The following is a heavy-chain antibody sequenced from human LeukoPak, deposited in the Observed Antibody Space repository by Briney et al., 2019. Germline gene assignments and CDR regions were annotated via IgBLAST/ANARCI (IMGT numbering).Heavy chain of an antibody. CDR2: ISYDGSNK. CDR3: ARERLDGMDV. CDR1: GFTFSSYA. J-gene: IGHJ6*02. V-gene: IGHV3-30-3*01. Sequence: PGRSLRLSCAASGFTFSSYAMHWVRQAPGKGLEWVAVISYDGSNKYYADSVKGRSTISRDNSKNTLYLQMNSLRAEDTAVYYCARERLDGMDVWGQGTTVTVSS.